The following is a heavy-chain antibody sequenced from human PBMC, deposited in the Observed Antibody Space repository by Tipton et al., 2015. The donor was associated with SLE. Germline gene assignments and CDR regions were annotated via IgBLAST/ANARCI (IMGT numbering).Heavy chain of an antibody. CDR2: IGWNSGSI. CDR1: GFTFDDYA. J-gene: IGHJ6*02. Sequence: RSLRLSCAASGFTFDDYAMHWVRQAPGKGLEWVSGIGWNSGSIDYADSVKGRFTISRDDAKNSLYLQMNSLRDEDTALYFCAKGRGSLIYCYGMDVWGQGTTVTVSS. D-gene: IGHD3-10*01. CDR3: AKGRGSLIYCYGMDV. V-gene: IGHV3-9*01.